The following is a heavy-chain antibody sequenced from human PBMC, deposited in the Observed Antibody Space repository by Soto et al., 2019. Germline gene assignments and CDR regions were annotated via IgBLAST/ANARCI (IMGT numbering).Heavy chain of an antibody. J-gene: IGHJ5*02. V-gene: IGHV4-4*07. D-gene: IGHD1-1*01. CDR3: VRDGTKTLRDWFDP. CDR1: GASISGFY. CDR2: IYATGTT. Sequence: SETLSLTCTVSGASISGFYWSWIRKSAGKGLEWIGRIYATGTTDYNPSLKSRVMMSVDTSKKQFSLKLRSVTAADTAVYYCVRDGTKTLRDWFDPWGQGISVTSPQ.